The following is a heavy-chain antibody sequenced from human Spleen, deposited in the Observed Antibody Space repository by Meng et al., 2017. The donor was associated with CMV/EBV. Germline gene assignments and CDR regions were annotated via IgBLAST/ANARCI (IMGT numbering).Heavy chain of an antibody. V-gene: IGHV3-23*01. CDR3: AKRPELYCSSTGCYEGGAYYFDY. J-gene: IGHJ4*02. Sequence: GGSLRLSCAASGFTFSSSWMHWVCQAPEKGLEWVSAISGSGGTTYYADSVKGRFTISRDNSKNTLYLQLNSLRAEDTAVYYCAKRPELYCSSTGCYEGGAYYFDYWGQGTPVTVSS. CDR2: ISGSGGTT. CDR1: GFTFSSSW. D-gene: IGHD2-2*01.